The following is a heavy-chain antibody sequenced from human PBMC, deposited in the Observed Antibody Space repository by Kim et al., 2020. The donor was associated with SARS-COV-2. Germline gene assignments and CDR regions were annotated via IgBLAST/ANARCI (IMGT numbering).Heavy chain of an antibody. CDR3: ARDRVYDSSGYYYVLDY. V-gene: IGHV4-31*03. CDR1: GGSISSGGYY. Sequence: SETLSLTCTVSGGSISSGGYYWSWIRQHPGKGLEWIGYIYYSGSTYYNPSLKSRVTISVDTSKNQFSLKLSSVTAADTAVYSCARDRVYDSSGYYYVLDYWSQGTLDTVSS. D-gene: IGHD3-22*01. CDR2: IYYSGST. J-gene: IGHJ4*02.